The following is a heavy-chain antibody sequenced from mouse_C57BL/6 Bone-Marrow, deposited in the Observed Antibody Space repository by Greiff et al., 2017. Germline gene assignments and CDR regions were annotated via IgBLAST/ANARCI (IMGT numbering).Heavy chain of an antibody. CDR1: GYTFTSYG. D-gene: IGHD1-1*01. CDR3: ARMRLLFAYYGSSYRYFDV. Sequence: QVQLQQSGAELARPGASVKLSCKASGYTFTSYGISWVKQSTGQGLEWIGEIYPRSGNTYYNEKFKGKATLTADKSSSTAYMELRSLTSEDSAVYFCARMRLLFAYYGSSYRYFDVWGTGTTVTVSS. J-gene: IGHJ1*03. CDR2: IYPRSGNT. V-gene: IGHV1-81*01.